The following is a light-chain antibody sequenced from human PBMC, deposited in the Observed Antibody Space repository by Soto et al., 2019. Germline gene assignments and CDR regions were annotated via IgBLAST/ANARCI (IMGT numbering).Light chain of an antibody. J-gene: IGKJ2*01. CDR1: QSISSY. V-gene: IGKV1-39*01. CDR3: QHSYSTPYT. CDR2: AAS. Sequence: DIQMTQSQTSLYASVGDRVSITCRTSQSISSYLNWYQQKPGKAPKLLIYAASSLQSGVPSRFSGSGSGTDFTLTISSLQPEDFATYYCQHSYSTPYTFGQGTKVEIK.